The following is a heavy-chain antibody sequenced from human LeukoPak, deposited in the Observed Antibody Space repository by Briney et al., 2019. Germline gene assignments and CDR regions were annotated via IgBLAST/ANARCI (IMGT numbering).Heavy chain of an antibody. CDR3: ARDYDILTGYPTYYFDY. Sequence: GGSLRHSCAASGFTFSSYGMHWVRQALGKGLEWVAVIWYDGSNKYYADSVKGRFTISRDNSKNTLYLQMNSLRAEDTAVYYCARDYDILTGYPTYYFDYWGQGTLVTVSS. D-gene: IGHD3-9*01. J-gene: IGHJ4*02. V-gene: IGHV3-33*01. CDR2: IWYDGSNK. CDR1: GFTFSSYG.